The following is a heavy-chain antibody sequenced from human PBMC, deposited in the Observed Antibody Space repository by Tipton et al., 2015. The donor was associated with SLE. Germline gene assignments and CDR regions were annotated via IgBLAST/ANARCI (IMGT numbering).Heavy chain of an antibody. CDR1: GYNFTNYW. Sequence: QLVQSGAEVKKPGESLKISCKGSGYNFTNYWVGWVRQMPGKGLEWMGIIYPRDSDIRYSPSFQGQITISADKSISTAYLQRSSLKASDTAIYYCARRRGDGSSAVDYWGQGTLVTVSS. CDR3: ARRRGDGSSAVDY. V-gene: IGHV5-51*03. D-gene: IGHD6-6*01. J-gene: IGHJ4*02. CDR2: IYPRDSDI.